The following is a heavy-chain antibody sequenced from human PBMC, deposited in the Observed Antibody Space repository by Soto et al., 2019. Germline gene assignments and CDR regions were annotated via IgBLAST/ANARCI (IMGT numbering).Heavy chain of an antibody. CDR1: GGSINSGGYY. D-gene: IGHD2-21*02. Sequence: QVQLQESGPGLVKPSQTLFLTCTVSGGSINSGGYYWSWIRQHPGKGLEWIGYIYYSGSNYYHPSLKSRVTISVDTSKNQFSLKLSSVTAAATAVDYCARVCGGDCHNGMDVWGQGTTVTVSS. V-gene: IGHV4-31*03. CDR3: ARVCGGDCHNGMDV. CDR2: IYYSGSN. J-gene: IGHJ6*02.